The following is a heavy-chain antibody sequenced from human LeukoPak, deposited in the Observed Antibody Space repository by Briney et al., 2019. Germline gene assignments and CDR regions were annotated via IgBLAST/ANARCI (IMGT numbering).Heavy chain of an antibody. CDR3: ARAADYYASGIFY. CDR2: INTDGSTT. Sequence: GGSLRLSCAASGFTFSNYWMHCVRRAPGKGLVWVSRINTDGSTTTYADSVKGRFTISRDNAKNTLYLQMNSLRAEDTAVYYCARAADYYASGIFYWGQGTLVTVSS. V-gene: IGHV3-74*01. J-gene: IGHJ4*02. CDR1: GFTFSNYW. D-gene: IGHD3-10*01.